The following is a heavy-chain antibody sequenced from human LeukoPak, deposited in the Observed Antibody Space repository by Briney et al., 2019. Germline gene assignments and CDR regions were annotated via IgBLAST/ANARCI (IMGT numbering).Heavy chain of an antibody. Sequence: ASVKVSCKASGYTFTNYGISWVRQAPGQGLEWVGWISAFNGNTNCARRLQGRVTMTTDTSTTTAYIELRSLRSDDTAVYYCARDIYYYDRSDYAYVHYFDYWGQGTLVTVSS. J-gene: IGHJ4*02. V-gene: IGHV1-18*01. CDR2: ISAFNGNT. CDR1: GYTFTNYG. D-gene: IGHD3-22*01. CDR3: ARDIYYYDRSDYAYVHYFDY.